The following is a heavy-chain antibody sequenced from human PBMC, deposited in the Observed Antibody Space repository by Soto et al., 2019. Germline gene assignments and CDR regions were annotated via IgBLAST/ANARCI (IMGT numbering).Heavy chain of an antibody. D-gene: IGHD1-26*01. CDR2: ISYDGSNR. J-gene: IGHJ4*02. Sequence: QVRLVQSGGGVVQPGRSLKLSCAASGFTFSNYGMHWVRQAPGKGLEWVAFISYDGSNRHYADSVRGRFTISRDNSKNTLYLQMNSLRAEDTVVYFCAGGNYYGDYWGQGTLVSVSS. CDR3: AGGNYYGDY. CDR1: GFTFSNYG. V-gene: IGHV3-30*03.